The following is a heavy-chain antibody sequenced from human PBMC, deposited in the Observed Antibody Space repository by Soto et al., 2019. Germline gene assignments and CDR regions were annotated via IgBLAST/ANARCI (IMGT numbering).Heavy chain of an antibody. CDR2: VTAYNDNV. J-gene: IGHJ5*02. D-gene: IGHD3-3*01. Sequence: QVELVQSGGEVKKPGASVKVSCKVSGFKFTSYGINWVRQAPGQGLEWVGWVTAYNDNVKYAEKFQGRVTMTADTAATTAYMDLTSLRADDTAVYYCAWYDFWSCYAQDLWGQGTLVTVAS. CDR1: GFKFTSYG. CDR3: AWYDFWSCYAQDL. V-gene: IGHV1-18*01.